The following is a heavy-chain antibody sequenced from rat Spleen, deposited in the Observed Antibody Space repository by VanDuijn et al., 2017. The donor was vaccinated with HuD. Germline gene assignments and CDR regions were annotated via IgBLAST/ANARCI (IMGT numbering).Heavy chain of an antibody. J-gene: IGHJ3*01. Sequence: EVQLVESGGGLVQPGRSLKLSCAASGFTFSNYDMHWIRQAPTKGLDWVASISPSGGSTHYRDSAKGRFTISRDSAKSTLYLQMDILRSEDTATYYCATAGSRVSRFAYWGQGTLVTVSS. CDR1: GFTFSNYD. V-gene: IGHV5-19*01. CDR3: ATAGSRVSRFAY. D-gene: IGHD1-4*01. CDR2: ISPSGGST.